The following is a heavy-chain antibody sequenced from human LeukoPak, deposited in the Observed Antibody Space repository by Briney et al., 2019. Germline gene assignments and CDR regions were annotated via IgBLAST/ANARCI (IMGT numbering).Heavy chain of an antibody. CDR3: AREGEGYYDSSGYYQMFDY. J-gene: IGHJ4*02. D-gene: IGHD3-22*01. CDR2: IYTSGST. V-gene: IGHV4-39*07. Sequence: SETLSLTCTVSGGSISSSSYYWGWIRQPPGKGLEWIGRIYTSGSTNYNPSLKSRVTMSVDTSKNQFSLKLSSVTAADTAVYYCAREGEGYYDSSGYYQMFDYWGQGTLVTVSS. CDR1: GGSISSSSYY.